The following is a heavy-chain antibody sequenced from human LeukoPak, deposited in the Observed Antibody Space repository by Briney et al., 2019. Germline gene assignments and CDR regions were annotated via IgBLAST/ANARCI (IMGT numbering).Heavy chain of an antibody. CDR2: VSGSGSST. CDR3: AKDLVAFDI. CDR1: GFTFSSYA. J-gene: IGHJ3*02. V-gene: IGHV3-23*01. Sequence: GGSLRLSCADSGFTFSSYAMSWVSQAPGKGLEWVSVVSGSGSSTYYADSVKGRFTISRDNSRNTLYLQMNSLRAEDTAVYYCAKDLVAFDIWGQGTMVTVSS.